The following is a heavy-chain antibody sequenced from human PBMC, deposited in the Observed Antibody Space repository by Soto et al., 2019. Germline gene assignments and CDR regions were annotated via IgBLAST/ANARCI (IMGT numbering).Heavy chain of an antibody. CDR2: IKSKTDGGTT. J-gene: IGHJ4*02. CDR3: TTDHGYGSGSYSFDY. Sequence: GGSLRLSCAASGFPFSNAWMSWVRHAPGKGLEWVGRIKSKTDGGTTDYAAPVKGRFTISRDDSKNTLYLQMNSLKTEDTAVYYCTTDHGYGSGSYSFDYWGQGTLVTVSS. D-gene: IGHD3-10*01. CDR1: GFPFSNAW. V-gene: IGHV3-15*01.